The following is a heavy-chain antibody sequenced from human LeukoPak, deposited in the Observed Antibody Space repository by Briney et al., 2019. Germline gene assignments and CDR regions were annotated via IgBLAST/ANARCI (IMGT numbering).Heavy chain of an antibody. V-gene: IGHV3-66*02. J-gene: IGHJ4*02. CDR2: IYSGGST. CDR3: ARDGTTVAARGLYFDY. CDR1: GFTFSSNY. D-gene: IGHD4-23*01. Sequence: GGSLRLSCAASGFTFSSNYMSWVRQAPGKGLEWVSVIYSGGSTYYADSVKGRFTISRDNSKNTLYLQMNSLRAEDTAVYYCARDGTTVAARGLYFDYWGQGTLVTVSS.